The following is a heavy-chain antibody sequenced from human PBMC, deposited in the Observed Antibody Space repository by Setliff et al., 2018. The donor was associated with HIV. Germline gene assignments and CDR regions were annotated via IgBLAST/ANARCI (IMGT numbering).Heavy chain of an antibody. V-gene: IGHV3-23*03. D-gene: IGHD3-3*01. Sequence: PGGSLRLSCAASGFTFSSYAMSWVRQAPGKGLEWVSVIYSGGSRYYADSVRGRFTISRDNSKNTLYLEMNSLRAEDTAVYYCAKDGDFGAGYYYYYMDVWGKGTTVTVSS. J-gene: IGHJ6*03. CDR2: IYSGGSR. CDR3: AKDGDFGAGYYYYYMDV. CDR1: GFTFSSYA.